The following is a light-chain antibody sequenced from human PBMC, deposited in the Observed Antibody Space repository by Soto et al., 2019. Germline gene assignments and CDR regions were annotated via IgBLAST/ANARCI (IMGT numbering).Light chain of an antibody. V-gene: IGKV1-27*01. J-gene: IGKJ4*01. CDR3: QKYNSAPLT. CDR1: QGISNY. Sequence: DIQMTQTPSSLSASVGDRVTITSRASQGISNYLAWYQQKPGKVPRLLIYAASTLQSGVPSRFSGSGSGTDFTLTISSLHPEDVATYYCQKYNSAPLTFGGGTKVQIK. CDR2: AAS.